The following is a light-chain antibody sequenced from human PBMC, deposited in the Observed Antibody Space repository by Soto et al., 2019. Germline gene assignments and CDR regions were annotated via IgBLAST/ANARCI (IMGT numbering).Light chain of an antibody. Sequence: VVMTQSPATLSVSPGERATLSCRASQSVSSNFAWYQQKPGQAPRLLIYGASTRATGIPGRFSGSGSGTDFTLTISSLQSEDFAVYYCQQYNNWLYTFGQGTKLEIK. J-gene: IGKJ2*01. V-gene: IGKV3-15*01. CDR1: QSVSSN. CDR3: QQYNNWLYT. CDR2: GAS.